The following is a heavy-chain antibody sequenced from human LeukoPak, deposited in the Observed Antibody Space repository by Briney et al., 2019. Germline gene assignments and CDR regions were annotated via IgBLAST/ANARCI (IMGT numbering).Heavy chain of an antibody. J-gene: IGHJ4*02. CDR2: INSRGRTM. CDR3: ARDYLWCSDY. CDR1: GFTFSSYE. D-gene: IGHD2-8*02. V-gene: IGHV3-48*03. Sequence: PGGSLRLSCAASGFTFSSYEMNWVRQAPGKGLEWVAYINSRGRTMNYADSVKGRFTISRDNAKNSLYLQMNSLRAEDTAVYYCARDYLWCSDYWGQGALVTVSS.